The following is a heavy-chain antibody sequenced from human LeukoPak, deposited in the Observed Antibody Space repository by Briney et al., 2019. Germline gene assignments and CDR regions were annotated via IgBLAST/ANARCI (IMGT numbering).Heavy chain of an antibody. V-gene: IGHV3-23*01. CDR1: GFTFSSYA. Sequence: GGSLRLSCAAYGFTFSSYAMSWVRQAPGKGLEWVSAISGSGGSTYYADSVKGRFTISRDKSKDTLYLQMNSLRAEDTAVYYCAKDLNRVGATTRNYWGQGTLVTVSS. D-gene: IGHD1-26*01. J-gene: IGHJ4*02. CDR2: ISGSGGST. CDR3: AKDLNRVGATTRNY.